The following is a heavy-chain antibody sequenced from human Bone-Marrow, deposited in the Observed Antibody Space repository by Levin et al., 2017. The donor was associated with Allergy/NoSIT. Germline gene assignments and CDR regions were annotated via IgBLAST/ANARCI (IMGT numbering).Heavy chain of an antibody. J-gene: IGHJ4*02. CDR3: AKYPRPHFDY. CDR1: GLTFSSYA. D-gene: IGHD6-6*01. Sequence: QTGGSLRLSCVASGLTFSSYALSWVRQAPGKGLEWVSGFGLSGSDIYYADSVKGRFTISRDNSKNTLYLQMNSLRVEDTAVYYCAKYPRPHFDYWGQGTLVTVSS. CDR2: FGLSGSDI. V-gene: IGHV3-23*01.